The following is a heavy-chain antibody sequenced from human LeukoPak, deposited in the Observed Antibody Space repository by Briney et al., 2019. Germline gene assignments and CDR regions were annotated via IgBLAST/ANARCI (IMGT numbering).Heavy chain of an antibody. J-gene: IGHJ3*02. CDR2: IYHSGST. Sequence: PSETLSLTCTVSGVSISSSSHYWGWIRQPPGKGLEWIGYIYHSGSTYYNPSLKSRVTISVDRSKNQFSLKLSSVTAADTAVYYCARSKGGRVDAFDIWGQGTMVTVSS. V-gene: IGHV4-39*07. D-gene: IGHD2-15*01. CDR1: GVSISSSSHY. CDR3: ARSKGGRVDAFDI.